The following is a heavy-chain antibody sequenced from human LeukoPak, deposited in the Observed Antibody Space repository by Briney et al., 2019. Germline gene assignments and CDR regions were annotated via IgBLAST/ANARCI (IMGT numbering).Heavy chain of an antibody. CDR3: ARDDYGGTAY. CDR2: IKQDGSEK. CDR1: GFTFSNYW. J-gene: IGHJ4*02. Sequence: PGGSLRLSCAASGFTFSNYWMSWVRQAPGKGLVWVANIKQDGSEKYYVDSVRGRFTISRDNAKISLYLQMNSLRADDTAVYYCARDDYGGTAYWGQGTLVTVSS. D-gene: IGHD4/OR15-4a*01. V-gene: IGHV3-7*01.